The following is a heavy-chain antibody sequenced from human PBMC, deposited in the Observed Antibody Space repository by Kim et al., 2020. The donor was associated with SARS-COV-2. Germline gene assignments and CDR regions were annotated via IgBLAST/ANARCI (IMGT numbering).Heavy chain of an antibody. CDR1: GFSLSTSGMC. J-gene: IGHJ4*02. Sequence: SGPTLVNPTQTLTLTCTFSGFSLSTSGMCVSWIRQPPGKALEWLALIDWDDDKYYSTSLKTRLTISKDTSKNQVVLTMTNMDPVDTATYYCARTYYDILTGQEWGGAVDYWGQGTLVTVSS. CDR2: IDWDDDK. CDR3: ARTYYDILTGQEWGGAVDY. D-gene: IGHD3-9*01. V-gene: IGHV2-70*01.